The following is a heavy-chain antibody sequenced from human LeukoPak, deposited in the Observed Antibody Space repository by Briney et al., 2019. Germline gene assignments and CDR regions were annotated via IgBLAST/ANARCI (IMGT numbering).Heavy chain of an antibody. CDR3: ARDHYGSGSYYYYYYGMDV. CDR1: GFTFSSYE. CDR2: ISSSGSTI. V-gene: IGHV3-48*03. J-gene: IGHJ6*02. Sequence: GGSLRLSCAASGFTFSSYEMNWVRQAPGKGLEWVSYISSSGSTIYYADSVKGRFTISRDNAKNSLYLQMNSLRAEDTAVYYCARDHYGSGSYYYYYYGMDVWGQGTTVTVSS. D-gene: IGHD3-10*01.